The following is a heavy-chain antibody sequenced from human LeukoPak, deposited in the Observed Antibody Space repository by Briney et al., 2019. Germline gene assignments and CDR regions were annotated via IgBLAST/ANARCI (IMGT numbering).Heavy chain of an antibody. CDR1: GYTFTDYY. CDR3: ARAGTVEMTPLDY. D-gene: IGHD5-24*01. V-gene: IGHV1-2*04. J-gene: IGHJ4*02. Sequence: ASVKVSCKASGYTFTDYYMHWVVQAPGKGLEWMGRINPNSGGTNYAQKFQGWVTMTRDTSISTAYMELSRLRSDDTAVYYCARAGTVEMTPLDYWGQGTLVTVSS. CDR2: INPNSGGT.